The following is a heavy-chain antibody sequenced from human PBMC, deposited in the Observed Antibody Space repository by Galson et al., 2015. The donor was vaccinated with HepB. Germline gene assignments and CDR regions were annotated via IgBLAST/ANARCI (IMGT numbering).Heavy chain of an antibody. D-gene: IGHD1-14*01. Sequence: SLRLSCAVSGFTFSIYAMHWVRQAPGRRLEYVSGISSSGDNTFYTDSVKGRFMISRDNSKNTLYLQMNSLRPEDTAMYYCVKRIQPGLSFDYWGQGPLVTVSS. V-gene: IGHV3-64D*06. CDR3: VKRIQPGLSFDY. CDR2: ISSSGDNT. CDR1: GFTFSIYA. J-gene: IGHJ4*02.